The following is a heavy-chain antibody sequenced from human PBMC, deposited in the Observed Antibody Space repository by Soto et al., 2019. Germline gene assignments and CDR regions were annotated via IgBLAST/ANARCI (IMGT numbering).Heavy chain of an antibody. CDR2: IIPIFGTA. J-gene: IGHJ6*02. Sequence: QVQLVQSGAEVKKPGSSVKVSCTASGGTFSSYAISWVRQAPGQGLEWMGGIIPIFGTANYAQKFQGRVTITADESTSTAYMELSSLRSEDTAVYYCARSITIFGVVIGDYYGMDVWGQGTTVTVSS. D-gene: IGHD3-3*01. CDR3: ARSITIFGVVIGDYYGMDV. CDR1: GGTFSSYA. V-gene: IGHV1-69*01.